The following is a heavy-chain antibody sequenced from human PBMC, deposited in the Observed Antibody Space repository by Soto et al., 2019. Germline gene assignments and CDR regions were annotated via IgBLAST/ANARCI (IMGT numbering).Heavy chain of an antibody. CDR1: GGTFSSYA. V-gene: IGHV1-69*13. CDR3: ARGVDGSGSSRTDPRMRIWIDP. D-gene: IGHD3-10*01. Sequence: SVKVSCKASGGTFSSYAISWVRQAPGQGLEWMGGIIPIFGTANYAQKFQGRVTITADESTSTAYMELSSLRSEDTAVYYCARGVDGSGSSRTDPRMRIWIDPSGQGTLVTVSS. J-gene: IGHJ5*02. CDR2: IIPIFGTA.